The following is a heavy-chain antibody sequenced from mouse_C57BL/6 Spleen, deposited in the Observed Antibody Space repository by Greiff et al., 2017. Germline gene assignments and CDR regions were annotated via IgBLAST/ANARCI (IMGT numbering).Heavy chain of an antibody. D-gene: IGHD2-3*01. J-gene: IGHJ1*03. Sequence: EVKVEESGGGLVKPGGSLKLSCAASGFTFSDYGMHWVRQAPEQGLEWVAYISSGSSNIYYADTVKGRFTISRDNSKNTLFLQMTSLRSEDTAMYYCARDGYYVGWDFDVWGKGTTVTVSS. CDR3: ARDGYYVGWDFDV. V-gene: IGHV5-17*01. CDR1: GFTFSDYG. CDR2: ISSGSSNI.